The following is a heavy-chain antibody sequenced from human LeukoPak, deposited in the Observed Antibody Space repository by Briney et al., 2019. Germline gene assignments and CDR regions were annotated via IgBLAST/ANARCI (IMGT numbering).Heavy chain of an antibody. CDR2: IYYSGST. J-gene: IGHJ3*02. V-gene: IGHV4-39*07. CDR1: GGSISSSSYY. CDR3: ARVRGRQPLLLPNRLERVGAFDI. Sequence: SETLSLTCTVSGGSISSSSYYWGWIRQPPGKGLEWIGSIYYSGSTYYNPSLKSRVTISVDTSKNQFSLKLSSVTAADTAVYYCARVRGRQPLLLPNRLERVGAFDIWGQGTMVTVSS. D-gene: IGHD2-21*02.